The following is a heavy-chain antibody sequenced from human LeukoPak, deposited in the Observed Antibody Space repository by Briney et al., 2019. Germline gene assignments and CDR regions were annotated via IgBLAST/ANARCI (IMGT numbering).Heavy chain of an antibody. V-gene: IGHV4-39*01. D-gene: IGHD6-13*01. Sequence: PSETLSLTCAVSGGSISSSSYYWGWIRQPPGKGLEWIGSIYYSGSTYYNPSLKSRVTISVDTSKNQFSLKLSSVTAADTAVYYCARSGVFTGYDAFDIWGQGTRVTVSS. CDR2: IYYSGST. J-gene: IGHJ3*02. CDR1: GGSISSSSYY. CDR3: ARSGVFTGYDAFDI.